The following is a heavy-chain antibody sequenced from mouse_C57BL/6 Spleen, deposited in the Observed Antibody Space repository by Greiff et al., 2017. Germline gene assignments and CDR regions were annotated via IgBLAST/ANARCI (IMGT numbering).Heavy chain of an antibody. CDR3: TRSLTADFDY. CDR2: IDPDTGGT. Sequence: VLLVESGAELVRPGASVTLSCKASGYTFTAYEMHWVKQTPVHGLEWIGAIDPDTGGTAYNQKFKGKAILTADKSSSTAYMELRSLTSEDSAVYYCTRSLTADFDYWGQGTTLTVSS. J-gene: IGHJ2*01. CDR1: GYTFTAYE. D-gene: IGHD1-1*01. V-gene: IGHV1-15*01.